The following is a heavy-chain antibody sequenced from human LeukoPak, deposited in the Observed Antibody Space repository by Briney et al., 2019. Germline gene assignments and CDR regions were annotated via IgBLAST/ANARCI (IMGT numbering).Heavy chain of an antibody. CDR1: GFTFSSYA. Sequence: GGSLRLSCAASGFTFSSYAMSWVRQAPGKGLEWVSAISGSGGSTYYADSVKGRFTISRDNSKNTLYLQMNSLRAEDTAVYYCARQIAVAGDFDYWGQGTLVTVSS. CDR3: ARQIAVAGDFDY. CDR2: ISGSGGST. D-gene: IGHD6-19*01. V-gene: IGHV3-23*01. J-gene: IGHJ4*02.